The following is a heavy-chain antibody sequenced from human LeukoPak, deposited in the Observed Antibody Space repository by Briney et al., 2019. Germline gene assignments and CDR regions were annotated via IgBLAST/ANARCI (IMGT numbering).Heavy chain of an antibody. D-gene: IGHD5-24*01. V-gene: IGHV3-7*04. CDR3: TRGAWDGYNYG. J-gene: IGHJ1*01. CDR1: GFTFRTYW. Sequence: GGSLRLSCAASGFTFRTYWMSWVRQAPGKGLEGVACIKYDGSEEYYVDSVKGRFTSSRDNAKNSRYLQLNSLGAEDTAMYYCTRGAWDGYNYGWGQGTLVTVSS. CDR2: IKYDGSEE.